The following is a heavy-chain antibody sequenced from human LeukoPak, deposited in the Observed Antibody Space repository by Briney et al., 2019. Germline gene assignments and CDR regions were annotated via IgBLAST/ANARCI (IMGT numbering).Heavy chain of an antibody. CDR1: GGSISSYY. CDR3: ASQYYYDSSGYRS. Sequence: SETLSLTCTVSGGSISSYYWSWIRQPAGKGLEWIGRIYTSGSTSYNPSLKSRVTISVDKSKNQFSLKLSSVTAADTAVYYCASQYYYDSSGYRSWGQGTLVTVSS. CDR2: IYTSGST. V-gene: IGHV4-4*07. D-gene: IGHD3-22*01. J-gene: IGHJ5*02.